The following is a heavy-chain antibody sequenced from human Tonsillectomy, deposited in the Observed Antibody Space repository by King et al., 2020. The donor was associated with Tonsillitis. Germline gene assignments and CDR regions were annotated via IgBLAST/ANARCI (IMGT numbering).Heavy chain of an antibody. CDR1: GFSSSSYS. J-gene: IGHJ2*01. D-gene: IGHD3-3*02. V-gene: IGHV3-48*01. CDR2: FSSSSSTI. Sequence: VQLVESGGGLVQPGGSLRLSCVASGFSSSSYSMNWVRQAPGKGLEWVSYFSSSSSTIYYADSVKGRFTISRDNANNSRYLQMNSLRAEDTAVYYCARLASYWYFDLWGRGTLVTVSS. CDR3: ARLASYWYFDL.